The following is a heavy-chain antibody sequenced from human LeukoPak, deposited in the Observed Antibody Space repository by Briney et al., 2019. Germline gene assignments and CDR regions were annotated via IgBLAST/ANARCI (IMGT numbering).Heavy chain of an antibody. Sequence: SETLSLTCTVSGGSISSGDYYWGWIRQPPGKGLEWIGYIYYSGSTYYNPSLKSRVTISVDTSKNQFSLKLSSVTAADTAVYYCASSIVVVPAAMDYYYMDVWGKGTTVTVSS. CDR1: GGSISSGDYY. D-gene: IGHD2-2*01. CDR3: ASSIVVVPAAMDYYYMDV. CDR2: IYYSGST. V-gene: IGHV4-30-4*08. J-gene: IGHJ6*03.